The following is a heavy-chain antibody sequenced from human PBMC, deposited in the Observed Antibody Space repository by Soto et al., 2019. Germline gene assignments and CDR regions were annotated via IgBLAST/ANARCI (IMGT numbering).Heavy chain of an antibody. J-gene: IGHJ5*02. CDR1: GYTFTSYD. CDR2: MNPNSGNT. CDR3: AIGWRYCSSTSCYTGDTFGP. Sequence: ASVKVSCKASGYTFTSYDINWVRQATGQGLEWMGWMNPNSGNTGYAQKFQGRVTMTRNTSISTAYMELSSLRSEDTAVYSCAIGWRYCSSTSCYTGDTFGPWGQVTLGTVAS. D-gene: IGHD2-2*02. V-gene: IGHV1-8*01.